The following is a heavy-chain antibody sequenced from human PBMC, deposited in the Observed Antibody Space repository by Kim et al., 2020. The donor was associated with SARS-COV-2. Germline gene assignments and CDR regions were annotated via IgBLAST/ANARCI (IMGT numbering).Heavy chain of an antibody. CDR3: ASESYYDSSGYDY. D-gene: IGHD3-22*01. Sequence: YAQKFQGRVTMTRDTSISTAYMELSRLRSDDTAVYYCASESYYDSSGYDYWGQGTLVTVSS. J-gene: IGHJ4*02. V-gene: IGHV1-2*02.